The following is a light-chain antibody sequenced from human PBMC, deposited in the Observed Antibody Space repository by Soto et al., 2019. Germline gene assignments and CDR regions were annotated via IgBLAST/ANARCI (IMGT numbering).Light chain of an antibody. Sequence: IVLTQSPGTLSLSPGERATLSCRASQSVSSSYLAWYQQKPGQAPRLLIYGASSSATGIPDRFSGSGSGTDFTLTISRLEPEDFAVYYCQQYDSSPRLTFGGGTKVEIK. CDR3: QQYDSSPRLT. V-gene: IGKV3-20*01. J-gene: IGKJ4*01. CDR1: QSVSSSY. CDR2: GAS.